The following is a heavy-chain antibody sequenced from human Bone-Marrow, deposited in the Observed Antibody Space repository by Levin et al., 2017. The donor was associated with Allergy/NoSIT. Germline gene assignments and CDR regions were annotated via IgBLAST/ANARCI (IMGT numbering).Heavy chain of an antibody. J-gene: IGHJ6*02. D-gene: IGHD4-11*01. CDR1: GGSISSSSYY. CDR3: ASLYSYYYGMDV. Sequence: TSETLSLTCTVSGGSISSSSYYWGWIRQPPGKGLEWIGSIYYSGSTYYNPSLKSRVTISVDTSKNQFSLKLSSVTAADTAVYYCASLYSYYYGMDVWGQGTTVTVSS. CDR2: IYYSGST. V-gene: IGHV4-39*07.